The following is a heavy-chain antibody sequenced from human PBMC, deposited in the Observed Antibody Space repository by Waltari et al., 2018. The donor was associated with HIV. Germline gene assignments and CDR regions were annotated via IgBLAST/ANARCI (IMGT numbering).Heavy chain of an antibody. CDR3: AKDEQMTTFDY. D-gene: IGHD1-1*01. J-gene: IGHJ4*02. CDR2: ISFDGNTE. CDR1: GFNLITYG. V-gene: IGHV3-30*18. Sequence: QVQLVESGGDVVQPGTSLGLSCAASGFNLITYGVHWVRQTPGKGLEWLSLISFDGNTEYYPESVKGRFTISRDNSKNTVYLQMDNLRPEDTGMYYCAKDEQMTTFDYWGQGTLVIVSS.